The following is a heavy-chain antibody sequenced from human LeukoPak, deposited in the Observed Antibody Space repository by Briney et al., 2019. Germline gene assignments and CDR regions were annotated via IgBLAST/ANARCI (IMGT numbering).Heavy chain of an antibody. D-gene: IGHD6-13*01. J-gene: IGHJ6*03. CDR1: GFTVSSNY. CDR2: IYSGGST. CDR3: ARDKKQAYYMDV. V-gene: IGHV3-53*01. Sequence: PGGSLRLSCAASGFTVSSNYMSWVRQAPGKGLEWVSVIYSGGSTYYADSVKGRFTISRDNSKNTLYLQMNSLRAEDTAVYYCARDKKQAYYMDVWGKGTTVTVSS.